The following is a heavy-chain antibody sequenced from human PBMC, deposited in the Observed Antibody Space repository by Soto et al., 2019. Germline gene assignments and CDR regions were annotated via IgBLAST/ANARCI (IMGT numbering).Heavy chain of an antibody. CDR3: AKDDSSGWSTWDY. CDR2: ISYDGSNK. CDR1: GFTFSTYG. D-gene: IGHD6-19*01. V-gene: IGHV3-30*18. J-gene: IGHJ4*02. Sequence: VGSLRLSCAASGFTFSTYGMHWVRQAPGKGLEWVAVISYDGSNKYYADSVKGRFTISRDNSKNTLYLQMNSLRAEDTAMYYCAKDDSSGWSTWDYWGQGTLVTVSS.